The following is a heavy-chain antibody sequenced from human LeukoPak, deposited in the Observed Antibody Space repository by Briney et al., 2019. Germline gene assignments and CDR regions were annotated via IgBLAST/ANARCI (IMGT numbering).Heavy chain of an antibody. J-gene: IGHJ4*02. CDR3: ARSFFPLRTPSYDKRGVGFDY. D-gene: IGHD3-9*01. CDR2: IYYSGST. V-gene: IGHV4-61*01. CDR1: GGSISSSSYY. Sequence: SETLSLTCTASGGSISSSSYYWSWIRQPPGKGLEWIGYIYYSGSTNYNPSLKSRVTISVDTSKNQFSLKLSSVTAADTAVYYCARSFFPLRTPSYDKRGVGFDYWGQGTLVTVSS.